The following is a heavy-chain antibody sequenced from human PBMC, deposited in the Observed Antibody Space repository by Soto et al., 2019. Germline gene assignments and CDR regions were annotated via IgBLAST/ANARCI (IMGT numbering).Heavy chain of an antibody. V-gene: IGHV4-39*01. CDR1: GGSISSGSYY. Sequence: SETLSLTCTVSGGSISSGSYYWGWIRQPPGKGLEWIGSIYYSGSTYYNPSLKSRVTISVDTSKNQFSLKLSSVTAADTAVYYCARGRYSSSWYAWDYWGQGTLVTVSS. J-gene: IGHJ4*02. CDR3: ARGRYSSSWYAWDY. CDR2: IYYSGST. D-gene: IGHD6-13*01.